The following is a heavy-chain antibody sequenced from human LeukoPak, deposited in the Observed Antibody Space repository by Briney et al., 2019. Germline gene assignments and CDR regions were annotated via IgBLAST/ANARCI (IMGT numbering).Heavy chain of an antibody. Sequence: RGSLRLSCAASGFTVSSNYMSWVRQAPGKGLEWVSVIYSGGSTYYADSVKGRFTISRDNSKNTLYLQMNSLRAEDTAVYYCARVQWGGNTFDYWGQGTLVTVSS. V-gene: IGHV3-53*01. J-gene: IGHJ4*02. CDR3: ARVQWGGNTFDY. CDR2: IYSGGST. CDR1: GFTVSSNY. D-gene: IGHD1-26*01.